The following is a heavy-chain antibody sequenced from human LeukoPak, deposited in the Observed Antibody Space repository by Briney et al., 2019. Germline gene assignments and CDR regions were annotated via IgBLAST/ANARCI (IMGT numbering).Heavy chain of an antibody. D-gene: IGHD6-13*01. CDR2: ISGSGGST. V-gene: IGHV3-23*01. CDR1: GFTFSSYA. CDR3: ARGEGQQLVRFGAF. Sequence: PGGSLRLSCAASGFTFSSYAMSWVRQAPGRGLEWVSSISGSGGSTYYADSVKGRFTISRDNSRNTLYLQMSSLRAEDTAVYYCARGEGQQLVRFGAFWGQGTLVTVSS. J-gene: IGHJ4*02.